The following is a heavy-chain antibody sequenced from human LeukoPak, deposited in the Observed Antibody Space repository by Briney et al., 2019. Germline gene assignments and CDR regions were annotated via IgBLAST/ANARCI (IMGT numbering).Heavy chain of an antibody. J-gene: IGHJ4*02. Sequence: PGGSLRLSCAASGFTFSSFPLNWVRQAPGKGLEWVSAISGSGGSTDYADSVKGRLTISRDNSKNTLYLQMNSLRAEDTAVYYCAKHTTVNTGPNYFDYWGQGTLVTVSS. CDR1: GFTFSSFP. CDR2: ISGSGGST. V-gene: IGHV3-23*01. D-gene: IGHD4-11*01. CDR3: AKHTTVNTGPNYFDY.